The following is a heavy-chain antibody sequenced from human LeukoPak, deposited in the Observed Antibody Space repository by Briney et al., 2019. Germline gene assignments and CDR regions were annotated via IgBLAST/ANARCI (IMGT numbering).Heavy chain of an antibody. CDR3: ARIFDRDI. CDR2: IHGTLGST. V-gene: IGHV4-4*07. D-gene: IGHD3-3*01. CDR1: GGPIRNSY. J-gene: IGHJ3*02. Sequence: SQTLSLTCTVSGGPIRNSYWSWVRHSAGTGMQWIGRIHGTLGSTNHNPSLKSRVVMSLDTSSNQFSLRLSAMSAADTATYYCARIFDRDIWGQGTLVTVSP.